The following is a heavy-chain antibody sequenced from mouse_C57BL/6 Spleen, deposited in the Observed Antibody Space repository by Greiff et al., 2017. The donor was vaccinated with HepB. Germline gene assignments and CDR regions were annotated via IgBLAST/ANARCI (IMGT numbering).Heavy chain of an antibody. D-gene: IGHD1-1*01. Sequence: QVQLQQPGAELVMPGASVKLSCKASGYTFTSYWMHWVKQRPGQGLEWIGEIDPSDSYTNYNQKFKGKSTLTVDKSSSTAYMQLSSLTSEDSAVYYCARKGITTVVATDAMDYWGQGTSVTVSS. V-gene: IGHV1-69*01. CDR3: ARKGITTVVATDAMDY. CDR1: GYTFTSYW. CDR2: IDPSDSYT. J-gene: IGHJ4*01.